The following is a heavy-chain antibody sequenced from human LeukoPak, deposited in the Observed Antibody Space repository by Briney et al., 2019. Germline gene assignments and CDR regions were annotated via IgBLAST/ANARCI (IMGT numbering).Heavy chain of an antibody. J-gene: IGHJ4*02. CDR3: ARGDDYKSTLFDY. CDR1: GASITRYF. CDR2: ISSGGST. D-gene: IGHD5-12*01. V-gene: IGHV4-59*01. Sequence: SETLSLTCTVSGASITRYFWNWIRQPPGKELEWIGYISSGGSTNYNPSLKCRVTISIDTSKNQFSLKLTSATAADTAVYYCARGDDYKSTLFDYWGQGTLVTVSS.